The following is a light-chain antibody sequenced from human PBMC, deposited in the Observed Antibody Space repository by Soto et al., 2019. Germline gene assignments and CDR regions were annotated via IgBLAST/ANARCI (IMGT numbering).Light chain of an antibody. CDR1: SSNIGTNY. CDR3: AAWDDSLSGVV. CDR2: RNN. V-gene: IGLV1-47*01. J-gene: IGLJ2*01. Sequence: QAVVTQPPSASGTPGQRVTISCSGSSSNIGTNYVYWYQHLPGTAPKLLIYRNNQRPSGVPDRFSGSKSGTSASLAISGLRSEDEADYYCAAWDDSLSGVVFGGGTKLTVL.